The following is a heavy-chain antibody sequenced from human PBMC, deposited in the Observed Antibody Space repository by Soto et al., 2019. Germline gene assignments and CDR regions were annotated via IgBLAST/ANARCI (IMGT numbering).Heavy chain of an antibody. CDR3: ARETATIMGDWFDP. D-gene: IGHD5-12*01. Sequence: TLSLTCSVSGASISSGGYSGSWIREPPGKGLEWIGYIYHSGITYYNPSLKSRVTISVDRSKNQFSLKLSSVTAADTAVYYCARETATIMGDWFDPWGQGTLVTVSS. V-gene: IGHV4-30-2*01. CDR1: GASISSGGYS. CDR2: IYHSGIT. J-gene: IGHJ5*02.